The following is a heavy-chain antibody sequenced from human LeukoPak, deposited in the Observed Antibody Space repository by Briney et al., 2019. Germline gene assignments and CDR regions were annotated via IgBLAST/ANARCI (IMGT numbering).Heavy chain of an antibody. CDR3: ARVVVGAAAGLN. Sequence: SETLSLSCVVSGNSISSNYWWSWIRQPPGKGLEWIGYIYYSGSTNYNPSLKSRVTISVDTSKNQFSLKLSSVTAADTAVYYCARVVVGAAAGLNWGQGTLVTVSS. CDR2: IYYSGST. D-gene: IGHD6-13*01. CDR1: GNSISSNYW. J-gene: IGHJ4*02. V-gene: IGHV4-59*08.